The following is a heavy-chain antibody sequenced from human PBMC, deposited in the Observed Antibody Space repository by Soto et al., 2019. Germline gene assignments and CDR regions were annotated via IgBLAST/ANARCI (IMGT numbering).Heavy chain of an antibody. CDR3: ARGVSHYWRSASCQSTLFAP. V-gene: IGHV4-34*01. Sequence: SVTLSRTRRVEGGSFGGYSWNWIRQCPGNDTEWIGQILHSGSSNYTPSLKSRVTLSMHTSKNQFSLSLTSVTAADTAVYYCARGVSHYWRSASCQSTLFAPRGHGTLVTVSS. CDR2: ILHSGSS. D-gene: IGHD2-2*01. J-gene: IGHJ5*02. CDR1: GGSFGGYS.